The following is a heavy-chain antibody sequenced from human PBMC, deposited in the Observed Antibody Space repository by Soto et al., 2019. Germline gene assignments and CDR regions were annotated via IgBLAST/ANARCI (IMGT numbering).Heavy chain of an antibody. J-gene: IGHJ3*02. Sequence: EVQLLESGGGLVQPGGSLRLSCAASGFTFSSYAMSWVRQAPGKGLEWVSAISGSGGSTYYADSVKGRFTISRDNSKNTLHLQMNSLRAEDTAVYYCANVTMYYDFWSGYYTGPQDAFDIWGQGTMVTVSS. D-gene: IGHD3-3*01. CDR3: ANVTMYYDFWSGYYTGPQDAFDI. CDR2: ISGSGGST. V-gene: IGHV3-23*01. CDR1: GFTFSSYA.